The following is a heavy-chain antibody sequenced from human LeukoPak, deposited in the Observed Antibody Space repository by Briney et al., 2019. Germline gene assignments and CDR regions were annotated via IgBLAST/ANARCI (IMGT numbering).Heavy chain of an antibody. CDR3: AKGQETETRLDS. CDR1: GFTFSSYA. J-gene: IGHJ4*02. CDR2: ISASGGST. Sequence: GGSLRLSCAVSGFTFSSYAITWVHQAPGKGLEWFSAISASGGSTYYADSVKGRFTISRDNSKNILFLQMNSLRAEDTALYYCAKGQETETRLDSWGQGTLVTVSS. D-gene: IGHD1-1*01. V-gene: IGHV3-23*01.